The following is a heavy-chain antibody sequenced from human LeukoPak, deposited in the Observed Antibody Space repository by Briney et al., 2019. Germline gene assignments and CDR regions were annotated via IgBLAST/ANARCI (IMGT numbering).Heavy chain of an antibody. D-gene: IGHD5-18*01. CDR1: GFTFSSYG. V-gene: IGHV3-30*18. J-gene: IGHJ4*02. Sequence: GRSLRLSCAASGFTFSSYGMHWVRQAPGKGLERVAVISYDGSNKYYADSVKGRFTISRDNSKNTLYLQMNSLRAEDTAVYYCAKGGYSYGIHFDYWGQGTLVTVSS. CDR2: ISYDGSNK. CDR3: AKGGYSYGIHFDY.